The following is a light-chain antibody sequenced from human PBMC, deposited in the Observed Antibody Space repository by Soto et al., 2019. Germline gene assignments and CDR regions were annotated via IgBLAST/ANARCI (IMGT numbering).Light chain of an antibody. CDR2: DGS. Sequence: QSALTQPASVSGSPGQSITISCTGTSTNVGSSNFVSWYQQYPGKAPRLVIYDGSKRPSGVSIRFSGSKSGNTASLTISGLQTDDEADYYCCSYAGTNTWVFGGGTKVTVL. V-gene: IGLV2-23*01. CDR1: STNVGSSNF. J-gene: IGLJ2*01. CDR3: CSYAGTNTWV.